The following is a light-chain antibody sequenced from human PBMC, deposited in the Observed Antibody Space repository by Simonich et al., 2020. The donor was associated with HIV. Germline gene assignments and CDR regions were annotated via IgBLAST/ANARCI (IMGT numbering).Light chain of an antibody. J-gene: IGKJ2*01. V-gene: IGKV4-1*01. CDR2: WAS. CDR1: QSVLYSSNNKNY. Sequence: DIVMTQSPDSLAVSLGERATINCKSSQSVLYSSNNKNYLAWYQQKPGQPPKLLMYWASTRESGVPDRFSGSGSGTDFTLTISRLQAEDVAVYFCQQCHTHPHTFGQGTKVEIK. CDR3: QQCHTHPHT.